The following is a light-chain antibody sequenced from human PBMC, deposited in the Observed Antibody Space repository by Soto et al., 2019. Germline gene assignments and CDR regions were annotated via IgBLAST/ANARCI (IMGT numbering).Light chain of an antibody. CDR2: NAD. Sequence: IHITQSPSTLSASGGDRVTITCRASQNINIWLAWYQQKPGKAPKLLIYNADYMESGVPSRFSGRGFGTEFTLTISSLQPDDFAIYYCQQYNGDSRGFGQGTKVDIK. CDR1: QNINIW. V-gene: IGKV1-5*01. J-gene: IGKJ1*01. CDR3: QQYNGDSRG.